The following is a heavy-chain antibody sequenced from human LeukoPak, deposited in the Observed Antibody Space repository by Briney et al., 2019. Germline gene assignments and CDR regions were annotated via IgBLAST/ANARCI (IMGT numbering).Heavy chain of an antibody. V-gene: IGHV1-2*02. CDR2: INPNSGGT. D-gene: IGHD3-10*01. J-gene: IGHJ6*02. Sequence: GASVKVSCKASGYTFTGYYMHWVRQAPGQGLEWMGWINPNSGGTNYAQKFQGRVTMTRDTSISTAYMELSRLRSDDTAVYYCARDYGSGSDSYYNGMDVWGQGTTVTVSS. CDR3: ARDYGSGSDSYYNGMDV. CDR1: GYTFTGYY.